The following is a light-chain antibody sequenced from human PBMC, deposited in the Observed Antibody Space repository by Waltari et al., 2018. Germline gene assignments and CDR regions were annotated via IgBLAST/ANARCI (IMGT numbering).Light chain of an antibody. CDR1: QDVSPW. J-gene: IGKJ1*01. CDR3: QHYKTSSRT. CDR2: TAS. Sequence: DIQMTQSPSTLSASVGDRVTITCRASQDVSPWLAWYQHKPGKAPKLLIYTASSLESGVPSSFSGSGSGTEFTLTISCLQPDDFATYYCQHYKTSSRTFGQGTKVEFK. V-gene: IGKV1-5*03.